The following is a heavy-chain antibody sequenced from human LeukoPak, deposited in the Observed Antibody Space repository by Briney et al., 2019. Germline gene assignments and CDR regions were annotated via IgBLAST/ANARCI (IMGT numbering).Heavy chain of an antibody. Sequence: SETLSLTCAVYGGSFSGYYWSWLRQPPGKGLEWIGEINHSGSTNYNPSLKSRVTISVDTSKNQFSLKLSSVTAADTAVYYCARRTYYYDSSGYQKGYWFDPWGQGTLVTVSS. CDR1: GGSFSGYY. CDR2: INHSGST. J-gene: IGHJ5*02. V-gene: IGHV4-34*01. CDR3: ARRTYYYDSSGYQKGYWFDP. D-gene: IGHD3-22*01.